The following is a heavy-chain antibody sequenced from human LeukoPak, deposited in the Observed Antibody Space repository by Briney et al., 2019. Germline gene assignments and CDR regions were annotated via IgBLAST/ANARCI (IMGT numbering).Heavy chain of an antibody. D-gene: IGHD2-15*01. V-gene: IGHV4-4*07. CDR1: GGSISSYY. Sequence: SETLSLTCTVSGGSISSYYWSWIRQPAGKGLEWIGRIYISGSGSTNYNPSLKSRVTMSVDTSKNQFSLKLSSVTAADTAVYYCARVGYSSGSAIDYWGQGTLVTVSS. J-gene: IGHJ4*02. CDR2: IYISGSGST. CDR3: ARVGYSSGSAIDY.